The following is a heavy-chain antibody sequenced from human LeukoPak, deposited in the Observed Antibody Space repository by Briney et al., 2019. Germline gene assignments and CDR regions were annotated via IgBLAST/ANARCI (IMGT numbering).Heavy chain of an antibody. CDR2: NSGSGGST. Sequence: PGGSLRLSCAASGFTFSSYAMSWVRQAPGKGLEWGSANSGSGGSTYYADSVKGRFTISRDNSKNTLYLQMNSLRAEDTAVYYCAKDILTGIAVADVFDYWGQGTLVTVSS. CDR3: AKDILTGIAVADVFDY. D-gene: IGHD6-19*01. V-gene: IGHV3-23*01. CDR1: GFTFSSYA. J-gene: IGHJ4*02.